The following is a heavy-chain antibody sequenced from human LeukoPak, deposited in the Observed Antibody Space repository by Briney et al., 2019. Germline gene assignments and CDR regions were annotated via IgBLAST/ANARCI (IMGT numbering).Heavy chain of an antibody. CDR2: IYYSGST. CDR3: ARGHYFASGNYYRGWFDP. J-gene: IGHJ5*02. Sequence: SETLSLTCTVSGGSISSYYWSWIRQPAGKGLEWIGTIYYSGSTYYNPSLKSRVTISVDTSKNHFSLKLSSVTAADTAVYYCARGHYFASGNYYRGWFDPWGQGSLVTVSS. D-gene: IGHD3-10*01. V-gene: IGHV4-59*05. CDR1: GGSISSYY.